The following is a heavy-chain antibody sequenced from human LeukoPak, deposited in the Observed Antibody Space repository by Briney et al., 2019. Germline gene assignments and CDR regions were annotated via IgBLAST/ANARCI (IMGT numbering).Heavy chain of an antibody. CDR1: GDSVSSNSAA. Sequence: SQTLSLTCAISGDSVSSNSAAWNWIRQSPSRGLEWLGRTYYRSKWYNDCAVSVKSRITIDPDTSKNQFSLQLNSVTPEDTAIYNCARDGPAAPGLFDYWGQGTLVSVSS. V-gene: IGHV6-1*01. CDR3: ARDGPAAPGLFDY. CDR2: TYYRSKWYN. J-gene: IGHJ4*01. D-gene: IGHD6-13*01.